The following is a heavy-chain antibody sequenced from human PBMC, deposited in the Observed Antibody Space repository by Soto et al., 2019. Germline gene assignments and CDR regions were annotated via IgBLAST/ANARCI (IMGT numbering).Heavy chain of an antibody. D-gene: IGHD2-2*01. CDR3: ARNHWPEGYCSSTSCPWGAFDI. V-gene: IGHV1-2*04. Sequence: ASVKVSCMASGYTFTGYYIHWVRQAPGQGLEWMGWINPNSGGTNYAQKFQGWVTMTRDTSISTAYMELSRLRSDDTAVYYCARNHWPEGYCSSTSCPWGAFDIWGQGTMVTVSS. CDR2: INPNSGGT. CDR1: GYTFTGYY. J-gene: IGHJ3*02.